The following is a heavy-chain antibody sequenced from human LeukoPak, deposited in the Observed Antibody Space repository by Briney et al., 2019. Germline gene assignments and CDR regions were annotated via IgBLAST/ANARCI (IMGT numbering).Heavy chain of an antibody. Sequence: GGSLRLSCAASGFTFSSYGMHWVRQAPGKGLEWVAVIWYDGSNKYYADSVKGRFTISRDNSKNTLYLQMNSLRAEDTAVYYCARGGYCSSTSCPPFDYWGQGTLVTVSS. CDR2: IWYDGSNK. CDR3: ARGGYCSSTSCPPFDY. V-gene: IGHV3-33*01. J-gene: IGHJ4*02. D-gene: IGHD2-2*01. CDR1: GFTFSSYG.